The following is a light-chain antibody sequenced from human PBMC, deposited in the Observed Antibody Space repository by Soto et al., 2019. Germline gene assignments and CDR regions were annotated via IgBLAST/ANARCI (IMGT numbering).Light chain of an antibody. J-gene: IGKJ1*01. CDR2: GAS. Sequence: EIVLTQSPGTLSLSPGDRATLSCRASQSVSSSYLAWYQQKPGQAPRLLIYGASSRATGIPDRFSGSGSGTDFTLTISRLEPEDFSVYYCQQYGSSPGTFGLGTKVEIK. CDR1: QSVSSSY. V-gene: IGKV3-20*01. CDR3: QQYGSSPGT.